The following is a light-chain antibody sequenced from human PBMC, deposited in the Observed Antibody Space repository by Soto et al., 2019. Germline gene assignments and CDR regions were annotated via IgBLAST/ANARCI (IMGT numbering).Light chain of an antibody. V-gene: IGKV3D-15*01. CDR1: QSVSSN. Sequence: EIVMTQSPATLSVSPGERATLACRASQSVSSNLAWYQQKPGQAPRLLIYAISTWATGIPARFSGSGSGTDFTLTISSLQSEDFAVYYCQQHNDWPLTFGHGTRV. J-gene: IGKJ5*01. CDR3: QQHNDWPLT. CDR2: AIS.